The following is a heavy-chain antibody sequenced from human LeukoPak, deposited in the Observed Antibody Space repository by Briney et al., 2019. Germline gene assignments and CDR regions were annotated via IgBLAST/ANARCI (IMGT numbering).Heavy chain of an antibody. CDR1: GFTFGDYY. CDR3: ARDRQQLVSY. V-gene: IGHV3-11*04. J-gene: IGHJ4*02. Sequence: PGGSLRLSCAASGFTFGDYYMSWVRQAPGKGLEWVSYISSTGSTIYYADSVKGRFTISRDNAKNSLYLQMNSLRAEDTAVYYCARDRQQLVSYWGQGALVTVSS. D-gene: IGHD6-13*01. CDR2: ISSTGSTI.